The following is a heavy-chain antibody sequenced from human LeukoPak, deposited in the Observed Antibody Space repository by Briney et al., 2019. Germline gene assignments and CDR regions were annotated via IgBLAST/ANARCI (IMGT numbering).Heavy chain of an antibody. V-gene: IGHV3-21*01. CDR3: ARDRAGIV. CDR1: GFTFDDYA. J-gene: IGHJ6*02. Sequence: GGSLRLSCAASGFTFDDYAMHWVRQAPGKGLEWVSSISSSSSYIYYADSVKGRFTISRDNAKNSLYLQMNSLRAEDTAVYYCARDRAGIVWGQGTTVTVSS. CDR2: ISSSSSYI. D-gene: IGHD6-13*01.